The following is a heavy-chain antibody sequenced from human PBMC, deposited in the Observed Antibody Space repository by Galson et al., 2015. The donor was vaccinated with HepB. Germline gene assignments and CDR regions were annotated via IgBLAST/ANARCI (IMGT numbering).Heavy chain of an antibody. V-gene: IGHV4-39*07. Sequence: LSLTCTVSGDSISSPLYYWGWIRQPPGKGLEWIGSIYYSGSTYYTPSLESRVTISIDRSQNQFSLKLSSVTAADTAVYFCVRDRALRYDGYSYDYWGQGTLVTVSS. CDR1: GDSISSPLYY. D-gene: IGHD3-10*01. CDR3: VRDRALRYDGYSYDY. CDR2: IYYSGST. J-gene: IGHJ4*02.